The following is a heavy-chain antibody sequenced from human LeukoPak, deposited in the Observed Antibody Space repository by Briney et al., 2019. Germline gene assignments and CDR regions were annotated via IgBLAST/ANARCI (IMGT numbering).Heavy chain of an antibody. V-gene: IGHV1-8*02. CDR1: GGTFSSYA. CDR3: ARGKAPVQTGYYYYMDV. CDR2: MNPNSGNT. D-gene: IGHD3-10*01. J-gene: IGHJ6*03. Sequence: ASVKVSCKASGGTFSSYAINWVRQAIGQGLEWMGWMNPNSGNTGYAQKFQGRVTMTRNTSISTAYMELSSLRSEDTAVYYCARGKAPVQTGYYYYMDVWGKGTTVTISS.